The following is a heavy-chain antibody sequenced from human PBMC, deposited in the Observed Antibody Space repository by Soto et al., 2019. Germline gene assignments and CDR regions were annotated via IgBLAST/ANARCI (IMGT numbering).Heavy chain of an antibody. D-gene: IGHD6-13*01. CDR2: IYYSGST. Sequence: QLQLQESGPGLVKPSETLSLTCTVSGGSISGSSYYWGWIRQPPGKGLEWIGSIYYSGSTYYNPSLKSRVTISVDTSKNQFSLKMSSVTAADTAVYYCARPQGSSSWNNWFDPWGQGTLVTVSS. CDR1: GGSISGSSYY. J-gene: IGHJ5*02. CDR3: ARPQGSSSWNNWFDP. V-gene: IGHV4-39*01.